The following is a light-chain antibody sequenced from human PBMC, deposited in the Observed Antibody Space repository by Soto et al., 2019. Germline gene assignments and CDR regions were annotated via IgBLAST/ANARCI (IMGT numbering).Light chain of an antibody. CDR2: SAS. J-gene: IGKJ1*01. V-gene: IGKV1-27*01. Sequence: GERVTITCRPSRGIGNALAWYQQKPGTVPKLLIHSASTLQSGVPSRFSGSGSGTDFTLTISSLQPEDVASYYCQKYDSAPTFGPRTKVDIK. CDR3: QKYDSAPT. CDR1: RGIGNA.